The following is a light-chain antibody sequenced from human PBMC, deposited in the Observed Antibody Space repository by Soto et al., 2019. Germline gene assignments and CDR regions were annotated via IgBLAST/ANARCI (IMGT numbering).Light chain of an antibody. J-gene: IGKJ1*01. V-gene: IGKV3-20*01. Sequence: EIMLTQSPGTLSRSPGERATLSCRASQSVSSSYLAWYQQKPGQAPRLLSYDASRGAPGMPEGFSGSRSGTDFTLTINSLEPADFAVYYCQQYGRSPTFGLGTKVDI. CDR3: QQYGRSPT. CDR2: DAS. CDR1: QSVSSSY.